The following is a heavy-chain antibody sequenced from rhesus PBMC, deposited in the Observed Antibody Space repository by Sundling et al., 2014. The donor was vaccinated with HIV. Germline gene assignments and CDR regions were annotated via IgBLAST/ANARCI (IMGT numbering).Heavy chain of an antibody. CDR3: ATDNSRWSWYYFDY. CDR2: IYGSSTTT. V-gene: IGHV4S10*01. CDR1: GDSISDTYY. J-gene: IGHJ4*01. Sequence: QVQLQESGPGLVKPSETLPLTCAVSGDSISDTYYWTWIRQSPGQGLEWIGYIYGSSTTTNYNPSLKSRVTISKDTSKNLFSLNLISVTATDTAVYYCATDNSRWSWYYFDYWGQGVLVTVSS. D-gene: IGHD6-31*01.